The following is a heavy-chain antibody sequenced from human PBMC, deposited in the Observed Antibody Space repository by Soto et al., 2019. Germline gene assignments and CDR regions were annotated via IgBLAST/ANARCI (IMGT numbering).Heavy chain of an antibody. D-gene: IGHD6-13*01. CDR2: IYYSGST. V-gene: IGHV4-31*03. Sequence: SETLSLTCTVSGGSISSGNYYWSWIRQHPGKGLEWIGYIYYSGSTSYNPSLKSRVTISVDTSKNHFSLKLSSVTAADTAVYYCARVFSDRSSFFDPWGQGTLVTVST. CDR3: ARVFSDRSSFFDP. CDR1: GGSISSGNYY. J-gene: IGHJ5*02.